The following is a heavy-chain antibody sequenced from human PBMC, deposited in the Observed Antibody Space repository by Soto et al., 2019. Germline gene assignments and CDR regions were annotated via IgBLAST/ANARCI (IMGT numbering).Heavy chain of an antibody. V-gene: IGHV1-3*01. CDR2: INAGNGNT. J-gene: IGHJ5*02. D-gene: IGHD2-2*01. Sequence: GASVKVSCKASGYTFTSYAMHWVRQAPGQRLEWMGWINAGNGNTKYSQKFQGRVTITRDTSASTAYMELSSLRSEDTAVYYCAREDIVVVPAAMTGWFDPWGQGTLVTVSS. CDR3: AREDIVVVPAAMTGWFDP. CDR1: GYTFTSYA.